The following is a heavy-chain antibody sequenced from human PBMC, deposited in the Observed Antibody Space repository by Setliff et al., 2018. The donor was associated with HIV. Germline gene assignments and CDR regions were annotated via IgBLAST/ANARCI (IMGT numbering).Heavy chain of an antibody. CDR2: IANGINT. CDR3: ALRQRGGLVGAGNAFDI. CDR1: GFSFSNYA. V-gene: IGHV3-23*01. J-gene: IGHJ3*02. Sequence: PGGSLRLSCAASGFSFSNYAMTWVRQAPGKGLEWVSTIANGINTYYADSVRGRFTISRDNSKNTLYQQMNSLRAEDTAKYYCALRQRGGLVGAGNAFDIWGQGTMVTVSS. D-gene: IGHD1-26*01.